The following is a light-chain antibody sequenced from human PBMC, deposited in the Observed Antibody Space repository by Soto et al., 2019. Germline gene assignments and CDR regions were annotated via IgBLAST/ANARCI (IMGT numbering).Light chain of an antibody. CDR2: EVS. Sequence: DVVMTQTPRSLSVTPGQPASISCKSSQSLLHITGETFLFWYLQKPGQSPQLLIYEVSTRVSGVPDRFSGSGSGTDFTLEISRVETDDVGIYYCMQSTQLPPTLGQGTRLGIE. CDR3: MQSTQLPPT. CDR1: QSLLHITGETF. V-gene: IGKV2D-29*02. J-gene: IGKJ5*01.